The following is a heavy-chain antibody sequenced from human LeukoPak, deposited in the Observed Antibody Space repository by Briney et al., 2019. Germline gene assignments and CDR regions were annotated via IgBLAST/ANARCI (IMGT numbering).Heavy chain of an antibody. J-gene: IGHJ4*02. V-gene: IGHV1-18*01. Sequence: ASVTVSCNASGYTFTSYGNSWVRQAQAQGMELVGLISTYNGNTNNAQKLQRRVTLTTDISTSTDYMELRRLRSDDTVVYYCAREKGSGYYDYWGQGSLVTDCS. CDR3: AREKGSGYYDY. CDR1: GYTFTSYG. CDR2: ISTYNGNT. D-gene: IGHD3-22*01.